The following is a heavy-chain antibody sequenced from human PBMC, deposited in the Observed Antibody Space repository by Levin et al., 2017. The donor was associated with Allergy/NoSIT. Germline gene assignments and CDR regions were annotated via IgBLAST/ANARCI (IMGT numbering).Heavy chain of an antibody. J-gene: IGHJ6*02. Sequence: GESLKISCKASGYTFSTYDINWVRQAPGQGLEWMGWMNPNSGNTGSAQKFQGRFTMTRDTSITTAYMELSSLRSEDTAVYYCARIGPHAMDVWGQGTPVTVSS. CDR3: ARIGPHAMDV. CDR2: MNPNSGNT. V-gene: IGHV1-8*01. CDR1: GYTFSTYD.